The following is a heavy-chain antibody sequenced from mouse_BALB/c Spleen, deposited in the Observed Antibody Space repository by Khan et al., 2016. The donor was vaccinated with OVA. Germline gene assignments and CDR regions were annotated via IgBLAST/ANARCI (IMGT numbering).Heavy chain of an antibody. CDR2: ISSGSATI. Sequence: EVELVESGGGLVQPGGSRKLSGAASGFSFSNFGMHWVRQAPEKGLEWVAYISSGSATIYYADTVKGRFTISSDNPKNTLFLQMTSLRSEDTAIYYCARSLITTWYFDVWGAGTTVTVSS. CDR3: ARSLITTWYFDV. V-gene: IGHV5-17*02. J-gene: IGHJ1*01. D-gene: IGHD2-4*01. CDR1: GFSFSNFG.